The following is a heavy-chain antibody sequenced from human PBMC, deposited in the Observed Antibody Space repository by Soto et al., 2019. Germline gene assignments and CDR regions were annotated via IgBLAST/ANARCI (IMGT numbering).Heavy chain of an antibody. J-gene: IGHJ6*02. CDR1: VCTFRSYA. D-gene: IGHD3-10*01. V-gene: IGHV1-69*06. CDR2: IIPSFATA. Sequence: SVKVSCKASVCTFRSYAISWVRQAPGQGLAWMGGIIPSFATANYAQKIQGRVTITADKSTSTAYMELSTLRSEDTAVYYCASRASGSYYLLSYYYYGMDVWGQGTTVNVSS. CDR3: ASRASGSYYLLSYYYYGMDV.